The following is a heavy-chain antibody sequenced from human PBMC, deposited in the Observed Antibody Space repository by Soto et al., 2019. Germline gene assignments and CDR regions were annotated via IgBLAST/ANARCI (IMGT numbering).Heavy chain of an antibody. CDR1: GFSLSSYG. D-gene: IGHD2-2*01. CDR2: SSFDGSDA. J-gene: IGHJ4*02. CDR3: VRELGVSSTWPAY. V-gene: IGHV3-30*19. Sequence: QVQLVESGGGVVQPGRSLRLSCAASGFSLSSYGMHWVRQAPGKGLEWVADSSFDGSDAHYADYVKGPLTISRDSSTLYLQMNSLRGDDTATYCFVRELGVSSTWPAYWGQGTLVTVSS.